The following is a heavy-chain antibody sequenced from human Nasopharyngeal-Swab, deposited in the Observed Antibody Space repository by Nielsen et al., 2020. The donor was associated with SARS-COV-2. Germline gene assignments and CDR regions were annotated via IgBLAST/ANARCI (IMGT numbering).Heavy chain of an antibody. J-gene: IGHJ5*02. CDR2: IDPSDAYT. V-gene: IGHV5-10-1*01. CDR3: ARQFRGSYDSSGPLSWFDP. Sequence: VREMPGKRRVRVGRIDPSDAYTHYSPSCQGDVTISADKSISTAFMQWSSLKASDTAMYYCARQFRGSYDSSGPLSWFDPWGQGTLVTVSS. D-gene: IGHD3-22*01.